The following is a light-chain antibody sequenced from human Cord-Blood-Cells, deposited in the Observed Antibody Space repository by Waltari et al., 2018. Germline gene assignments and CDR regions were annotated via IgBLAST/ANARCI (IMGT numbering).Light chain of an antibody. J-gene: IGKJ1*01. Sequence: AIRMTQSPSSLSASTRDRVTITCRASQCISSYLAVYQQKPGKAPKLLIYAASTLQSGVPSRFSGSGSGTDFTLTISCLQSEDFATYYWQQYYSYPRTFGQGTKVEIK. CDR3: QQYYSYPRT. V-gene: IGKV1-8*01. CDR2: AAS. CDR1: QCISSY.